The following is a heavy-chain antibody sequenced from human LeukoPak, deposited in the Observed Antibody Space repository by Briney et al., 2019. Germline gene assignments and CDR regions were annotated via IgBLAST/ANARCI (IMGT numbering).Heavy chain of an antibody. CDR2: IIPIFGTA. CDR1: GGTFSSYA. V-gene: IGHV1-69*13. J-gene: IGHJ4*02. D-gene: IGHD3-22*01. CDR3: ARGSYYYDSSGYYY. Sequence: GASVEVSCKASGGTFSSYAISWVRQAPGQGLEWMGGIIPIFGTANYAQKFQGRVTITADESTSTAYMELSSLRSEDTAVYYCARGSYYYDSSGYYYWGQGTLVTVSS.